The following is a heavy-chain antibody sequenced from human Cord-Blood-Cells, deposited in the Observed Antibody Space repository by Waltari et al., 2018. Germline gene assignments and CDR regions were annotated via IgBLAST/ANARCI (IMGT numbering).Heavy chain of an antibody. CDR3: ARVRGKGFPDAFDI. D-gene: IGHD2-21*01. Sequence: QVQLQESGPGLVKPSETLSLTCPVSGGSISSYYWSWIRQPPGKGLEWIGYIYYSGSTNYNPSLKSRVTISVDTSKNQFSLKLSSVTAADTAVYYCARVRGKGFPDAFDIWGQGTMVTVSS. CDR1: GGSISSYY. J-gene: IGHJ3*02. V-gene: IGHV4-59*01. CDR2: IYYSGST.